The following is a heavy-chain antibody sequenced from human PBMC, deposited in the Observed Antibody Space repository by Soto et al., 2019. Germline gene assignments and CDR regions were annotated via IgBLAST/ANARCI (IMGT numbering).Heavy chain of an antibody. CDR1: GGSISSYY. J-gene: IGHJ6*02. Sequence: PSETLSLTCTVSGGSISSYYWSWIRQPPGKGLEWIGYIYYSGSTNYNPPLKSRVTISVDTSKNQFSLKLSSVTAADTAVYYCACHPFVGSYYDLGSYYYYYAMDVWGQGTTVTVSS. V-gene: IGHV4-59*08. D-gene: IGHD3-10*01. CDR2: IYYSGST. CDR3: ACHPFVGSYYDLGSYYYYYAMDV.